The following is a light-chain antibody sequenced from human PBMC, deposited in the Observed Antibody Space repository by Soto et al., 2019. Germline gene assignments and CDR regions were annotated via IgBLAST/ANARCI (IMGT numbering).Light chain of an antibody. CDR2: GAS. CDR3: QQHNNWPRT. CDR1: QTVNTN. J-gene: IGKJ1*01. V-gene: IGKV3D-15*01. Sequence: EIVMTQSPATLSVSPGETATLSCRASQTVNTNLAWYQQKPGQAPRLLIYGASTRATGIPARFSGSGSGTEFTLTISSLQSEDFAVYYCQQHNNWPRTFGQGTKVDIK.